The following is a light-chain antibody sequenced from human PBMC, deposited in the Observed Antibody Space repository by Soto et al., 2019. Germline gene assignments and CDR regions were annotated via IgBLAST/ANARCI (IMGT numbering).Light chain of an antibody. CDR2: DVS. V-gene: IGLV2-14*03. CDR1: SSYVGIYNF. Sequence: QSALTQPASVSGSPGQSITISCTGTSSYVGIYNFVSWYQHHPGKAPKLMIYDVSNRPSGVSDRFSGSKSGNTASLTISGLQADDEADYYCTSYTISDTYVFGTGTKVTVL. CDR3: TSYTISDTYV. J-gene: IGLJ1*01.